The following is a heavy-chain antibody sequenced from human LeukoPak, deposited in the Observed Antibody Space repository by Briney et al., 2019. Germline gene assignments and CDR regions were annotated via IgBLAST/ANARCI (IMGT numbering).Heavy chain of an antibody. CDR1: GFTFSIHA. Sequence: GGSLRLSCAASGFTFSIHAMSWVRQVPGEGLEWVSSISGGSGVTYYADSVKGRFTISKDNAKNTVYLQMNSLRAEDTAVYYCVSFYETYWGRGTLVTVSS. V-gene: IGHV3-23*01. J-gene: IGHJ4*02. D-gene: IGHD2/OR15-2a*01. CDR3: VSFYETY. CDR2: ISGGSGVT.